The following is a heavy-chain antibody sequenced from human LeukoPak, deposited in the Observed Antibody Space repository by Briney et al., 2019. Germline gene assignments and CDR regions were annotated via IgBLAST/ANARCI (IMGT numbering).Heavy chain of an antibody. J-gene: IGHJ1*01. CDR2: IGTAGDT. CDR1: AFTFSNYD. Sequence: GGSLRLSCAAAAFTFSNYDMHWVRQATGQGLEWVSGIGTAGDTYYAGSVKGRFTISRENAKNSLYLQMKSLRAGDTAVYYCARGSPPFQHWGQGTLVTVSS. D-gene: IGHD3-10*01. V-gene: IGHV3-13*01. CDR3: ARGSPPFQH.